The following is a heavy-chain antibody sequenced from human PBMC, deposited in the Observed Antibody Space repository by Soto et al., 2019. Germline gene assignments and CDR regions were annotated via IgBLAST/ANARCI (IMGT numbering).Heavy chain of an antibody. Sequence: QVQLVESGGGVVQPGRSLRLSCAASGFTFSSYAMHWVRQAPGKGLEWVAVISYDGSNKYYADSVKGRFTISRDNSKNTLYLQMNSLRAEDTAVYYCARDMATMHYFDYWGQGTLVTVSS. V-gene: IGHV3-30-3*01. CDR3: ARDMATMHYFDY. CDR2: ISYDGSNK. CDR1: GFTFSSYA. J-gene: IGHJ4*02. D-gene: IGHD5-12*01.